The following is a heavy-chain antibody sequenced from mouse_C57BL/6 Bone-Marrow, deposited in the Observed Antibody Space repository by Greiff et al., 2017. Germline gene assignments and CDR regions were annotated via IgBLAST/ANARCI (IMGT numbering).Heavy chain of an antibody. V-gene: IGHV6-3*01. Sequence: EVQVVESGGGLVQPGGSMKLSCVASGFTFSNYWMNWVRQSPEKGLEWVAQIRLKSDNYATHYAESVKGRFTISRDDSKSSVYLQMNNLRAEDTGIYYCTGGIGSSPYYYAMDYWGQGTSVTVSS. CDR2: IRLKSDNYAT. CDR3: TGGIGSSPYYYAMDY. CDR1: GFTFSNYW. D-gene: IGHD1-1*01. J-gene: IGHJ4*01.